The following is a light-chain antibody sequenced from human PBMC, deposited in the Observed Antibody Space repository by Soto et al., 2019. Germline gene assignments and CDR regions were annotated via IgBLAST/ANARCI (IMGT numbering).Light chain of an antibody. V-gene: IGKV3-15*01. J-gene: IGKJ1*01. CDR3: QQYTAWPLT. CDR1: QSRGSN. CDR2: GAS. Sequence: EIVLTQSPGTLSLSPGERATLSCKTSQSRGSNFLAWYQHKPGQAPRLFLYGASTRATGIPARFSGSGSGTEFTLTITSLQSEDFAVYYCQQYTAWPLTFGQGTKVDIK.